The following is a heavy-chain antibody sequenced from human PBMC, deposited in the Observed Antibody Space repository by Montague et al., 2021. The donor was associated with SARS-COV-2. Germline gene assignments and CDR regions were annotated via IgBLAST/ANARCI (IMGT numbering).Heavy chain of an antibody. J-gene: IGHJ4*02. CDR3: ARGGYSGHWDY. V-gene: IGHV4-39*07. CDR1: GGSISSSSYY. Sequence: SETLSLTCTVSGGSISSSSYYWGWIRQPPGKGLEWIGSIYYSGSTYYNPSLKSRVTLSVDTSKNQFSLKLSSVTAADTAVYYCARGGYSGHWDYWGQGTLVTVSS. D-gene: IGHD5-12*01. CDR2: IYYSGST.